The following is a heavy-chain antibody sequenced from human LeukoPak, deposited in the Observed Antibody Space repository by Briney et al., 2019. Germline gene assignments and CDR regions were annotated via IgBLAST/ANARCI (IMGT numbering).Heavy chain of an antibody. D-gene: IGHD3-10*01. Sequence: SETLSLTCTVSGGSISSYYWSWIRQPPGKGLEWIGYIYYSGSTYYNPSLTSRVTMSIDTSKNQFSLKLSSVTAADTAVYYCARDLSITLIRGVTFDYWGQGALVTVSS. V-gene: IGHV4-59*08. CDR2: IYYSGST. J-gene: IGHJ4*02. CDR1: GGSISSYY. CDR3: ARDLSITLIRGVTFDY.